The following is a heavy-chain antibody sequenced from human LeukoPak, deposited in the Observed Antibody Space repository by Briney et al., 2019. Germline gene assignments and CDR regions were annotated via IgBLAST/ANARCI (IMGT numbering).Heavy chain of an antibody. CDR3: ANDLGWIQLNLG. CDR2: ITGHGDTT. Sequence: GGSLRLSCAASGFTVSSNYMSWVRQAPGKGLEWVSGITGHGDTTYYADSVKGRFTISRDNSRNTVYLQMNSLRAEDTAVYYCANDLGWIQLNLGRGQGTLVTVSS. V-gene: IGHV3-23*01. D-gene: IGHD5-18*01. J-gene: IGHJ4*02. CDR1: GFTVSSNY.